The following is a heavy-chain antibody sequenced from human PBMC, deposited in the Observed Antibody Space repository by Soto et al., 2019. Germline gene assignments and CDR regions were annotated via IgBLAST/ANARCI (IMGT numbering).Heavy chain of an antibody. V-gene: IGHV4-34*01. D-gene: IGHD6-19*01. CDR3: ARGRGRSGWYVY. J-gene: IGHJ4*02. CDR1: GGSFSGYY. Sequence: QVQLQQWGAGLLKPSETLSLTCAVYGGSFSGYYWSWIRQPPGKGLEWIGEINHSGSTNYNPSLKSRVTISVDTSKNQFSLKLSSVTAADTAVYYCARGRGRSGWYVYWGQGTLVTVSS. CDR2: INHSGST.